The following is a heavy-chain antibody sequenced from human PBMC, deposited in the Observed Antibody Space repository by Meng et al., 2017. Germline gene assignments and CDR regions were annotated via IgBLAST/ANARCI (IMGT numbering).Heavy chain of an antibody. V-gene: IGHV1-69*05. Sequence: SVKVSCKASGGTFSSYAISWVRQAPGQGLEWMGGIIPIFGTANYAQKFQGRVTITTDESTSTAYMELSSLRSEDTAVYYCARALAAAGSDAFDIWGQGTMVTVSS. CDR1: GGTFSSYA. CDR3: ARALAAAGSDAFDI. CDR2: IIPIFGTA. D-gene: IGHD6-13*01. J-gene: IGHJ3*02.